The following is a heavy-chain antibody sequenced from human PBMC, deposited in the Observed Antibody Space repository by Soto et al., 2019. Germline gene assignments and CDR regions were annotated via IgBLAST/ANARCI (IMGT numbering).Heavy chain of an antibody. V-gene: IGHV1-3*01. CDR3: ARDKGSSWYFDY. CDR1: GYTFTSYA. J-gene: IGHJ4*02. D-gene: IGHD6-13*01. CDR2: INAGNGNT. Sequence: GASVKVSCKASGYTFTSYAMHWVRQAPGQRLEWMGWINAGNGNTKYSQKFQGRVTITRDTSASTAYMELSSLRSEDTAVYYCARDKGSSWYFDYWGQGTLVTVSS.